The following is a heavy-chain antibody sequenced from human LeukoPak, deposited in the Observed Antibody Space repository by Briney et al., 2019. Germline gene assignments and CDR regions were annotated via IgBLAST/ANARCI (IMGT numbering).Heavy chain of an antibody. CDR3: AKASRITIVRGVPYYFDY. J-gene: IGHJ4*02. Sequence: GGSLRLSCAASGFTFSSYAMSWVRQAPGKGLEWVSAISGSGGSTYYADSVKGRFTISRDNSKNTLYLQMNSLRAEDTAVYYCAKASRITIVRGVPYYFDYWGQGTLVTVSS. D-gene: IGHD3-10*01. CDR2: ISGSGGST. V-gene: IGHV3-23*01. CDR1: GFTFSSYA.